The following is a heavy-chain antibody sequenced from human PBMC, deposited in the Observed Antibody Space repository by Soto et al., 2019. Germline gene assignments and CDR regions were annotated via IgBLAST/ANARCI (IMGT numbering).Heavy chain of an antibody. V-gene: IGHV4-39*01. CDR2: IYYSGST. J-gene: IGHJ6*02. CDR1: GGSISSSSYY. Sequence: PSETLSLTXTVSGGSISSSSYYWGWIRQPPGKGLEWIGSIYYSGSTYYNPSLKSRVTISVDTSKNQFSLKLSSVTAADTAVYYCARQAAGSIYYYYYYGMDVWGQGTTVTVSS. CDR3: ARQAAGSIYYYYYYGMDV. D-gene: IGHD6-13*01.